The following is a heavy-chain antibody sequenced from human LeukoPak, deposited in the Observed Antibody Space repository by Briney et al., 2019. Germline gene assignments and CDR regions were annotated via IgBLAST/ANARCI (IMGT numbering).Heavy chain of an antibody. CDR3: AKGRVGTNGVLEH. CDR1: GLTFSEYA. D-gene: IGHD1-26*01. CDR2: IGVSGGST. Sequence: PGGSLRLSCADSGLTFSEYAMSWVRQVPGMGLEWVSTIGVSGGSTNYADSVRGRFTISRDNSKNTLYLQINSLRADDTAVYYCAKGRVGTNGVLEHWGQGTLVTVSS. J-gene: IGHJ1*01. V-gene: IGHV3-23*01.